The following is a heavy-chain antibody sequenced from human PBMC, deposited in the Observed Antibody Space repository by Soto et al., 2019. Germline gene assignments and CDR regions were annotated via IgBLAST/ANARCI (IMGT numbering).Heavy chain of an antibody. CDR1: GGSFSGYY. V-gene: IGHV4-34*01. D-gene: IGHD3-22*01. J-gene: IGHJ4*02. CDR3: ASFTYYYDSSGSHDY. Sequence: PSETLSLTCAVYGGSFSGYYWSWIRQPPGKGLEWIGEINHSGSTNYNPSLQSRVTISVDTSKNQFSLKLSSVTAADTAVYYCASFTYYYDSSGSHDYWGQGTLVTVSS. CDR2: INHSGST.